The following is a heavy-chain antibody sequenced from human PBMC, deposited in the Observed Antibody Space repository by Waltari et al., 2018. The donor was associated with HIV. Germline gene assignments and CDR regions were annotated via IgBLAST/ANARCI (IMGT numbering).Heavy chain of an antibody. J-gene: IGHJ4*02. CDR2: IYYSGST. D-gene: IGHD5-12*01. CDR3: ARDHGYNLGFAFDY. Sequence: QVQLQESGPGLVKPSETLSLTCTVSGGSISSYYWSWIRQPPGKGLEWIGYIYYSGSTNYNPSLKSRVTISVDTSKNQFSLKLSSVTAADTAVYYCARDHGYNLGFAFDYWGQGTLVTV. CDR1: GGSISSYY. V-gene: IGHV4-59*01.